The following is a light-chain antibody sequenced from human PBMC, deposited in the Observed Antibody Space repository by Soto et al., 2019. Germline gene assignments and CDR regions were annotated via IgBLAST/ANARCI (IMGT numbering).Light chain of an antibody. J-gene: IGKJ5*01. CDR3: QQYNSYPIT. CDR2: GAS. V-gene: IGKV1-5*01. Sequence: DIQMTQSPSTLSASVGDRVTITCRASQSISRWLAWSQQKPGKAPNLLIYGASSLESGVPSRFSGSRSGTEFTLTISSLQPDDFATYYCQQYNSYPITFGQGTRLEIK. CDR1: QSISRW.